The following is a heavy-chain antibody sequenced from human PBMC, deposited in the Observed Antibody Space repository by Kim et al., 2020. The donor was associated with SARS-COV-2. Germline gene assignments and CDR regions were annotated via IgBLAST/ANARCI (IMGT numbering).Heavy chain of an antibody. D-gene: IGHD3-3*01. CDR3: ARHESSSAEQYYDFWSGYYYFDY. J-gene: IGHJ4*02. CDR1: GGSISSSSYY. CDR2: IYYSGST. Sequence: SETLSLTCTVSGGSISSSSYYWGWIRQPPGKGLEWIGSIYYSGSTYYNPSLKSRVTISVDTSKNQFSLKLSSVTAADTAVYYCARHESSSAEQYYDFWSGYYYFDYWGQGTLVTVSS. V-gene: IGHV4-39*01.